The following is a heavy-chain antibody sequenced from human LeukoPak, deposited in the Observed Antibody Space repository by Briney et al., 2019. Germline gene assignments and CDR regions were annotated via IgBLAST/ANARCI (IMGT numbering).Heavy chain of an antibody. CDR3: ARVGDFLTGYYNH. D-gene: IGHD3-9*01. Sequence: GASVKVSCKASGYTFSSYGISWVRQAPGQGLEWMGWINSYNGNTNYGQKFQGRVTMTTDTSTSTVYMELRSLRPDDTAVYYCARVGDFLTGYYNHWGRGTLVTVSS. CDR1: GYTFSSYG. CDR2: INSYNGNT. V-gene: IGHV1-18*01. J-gene: IGHJ5*02.